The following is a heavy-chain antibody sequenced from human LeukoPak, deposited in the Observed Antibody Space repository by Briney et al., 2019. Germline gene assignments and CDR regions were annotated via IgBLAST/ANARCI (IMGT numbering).Heavy chain of an antibody. CDR2: ICYSGGT. D-gene: IGHD6-13*01. CDR3: ARQGSSSYSN. CDR1: GGSISSSSYY. V-gene: IGHV4-39*01. J-gene: IGHJ4*02. Sequence: SETLPLTCTVSGGSISSSSYYWGWIRQPPGKGLEWIGSICYSGGTYYNPSLKSRVTISVDTSKNQFSLKLSSVTAADTAVYSSARQGSSSYSNWGQGTLVTVSS.